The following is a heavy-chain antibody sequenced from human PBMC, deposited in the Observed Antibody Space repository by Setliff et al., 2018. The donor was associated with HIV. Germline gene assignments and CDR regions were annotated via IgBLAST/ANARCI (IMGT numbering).Heavy chain of an antibody. CDR3: ARSVIGYYYYGMDV. J-gene: IGHJ6*02. D-gene: IGHD3-10*01. V-gene: IGHV3-30*01. Sequence: GGSLRLSCAASGFTLSSYAMHWVRQAPGKGLEWVAVISYDGSNKYYADSVKGRFTISRDNSKNTLYLQMNSLRAEDTAVYYCARSVIGYYYYGMDVWGQGTTVTVSS. CDR1: GFTLSSYA. CDR2: ISYDGSNK.